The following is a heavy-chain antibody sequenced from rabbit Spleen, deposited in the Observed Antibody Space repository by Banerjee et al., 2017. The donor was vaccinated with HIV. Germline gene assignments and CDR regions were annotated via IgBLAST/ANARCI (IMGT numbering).Heavy chain of an antibody. CDR2: IGSGSTGNT. D-gene: IGHD4-1*01. CDR1: GIDFSSSYW. CDR3: ARGRNGRGPITRLDL. V-gene: IGHV1S40*01. J-gene: IGHJ3*01. Sequence: QSLEESGGDLVKPGASLTLTCTASGIDFSSSYWICWVRQAPGKGLEWIGCIGSGSTGNTYYASWAKGRFTISKTSSTTVTLQMTSLTAADTATYFCARGRNGRGPITRLDLWGPGTLVTVS.